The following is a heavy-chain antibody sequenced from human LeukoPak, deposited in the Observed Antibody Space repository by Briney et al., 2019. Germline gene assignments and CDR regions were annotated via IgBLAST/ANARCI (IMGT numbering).Heavy chain of an antibody. D-gene: IGHD1-1*01. V-gene: IGHV3-23*01. CDR3: AKSLFTSATGTGRAFHI. CDR1: GFTFSKFP. Sequence: GGSLRLSCAASGFTFSKFPMGWVRQAPGRGLEWVSAISASGDVTFYADSLRGRFTISRDNSKSTLYLQMNGLRAEDTAIFYCAKSLFTSATGTGRAFHIWGQGTRVTVSS. J-gene: IGHJ3*02. CDR2: ISASGDVT.